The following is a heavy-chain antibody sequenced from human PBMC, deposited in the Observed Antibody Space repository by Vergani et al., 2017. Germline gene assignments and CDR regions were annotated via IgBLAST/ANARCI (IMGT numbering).Heavy chain of an antibody. Sequence: QVQLVESGGGVVQPGRSLRLSCAASGFTFSSYGMHWVRQAPGKGLEWVAVIWYDGSNKYYADSVKGRFTISRDNSKNTLYLKMNSLRAEDTAVYYCARGGRHSGSHYFDYWGQGTLVTVSS. D-gene: IGHD1-26*01. J-gene: IGHJ4*02. CDR3: ARGGRHSGSHYFDY. V-gene: IGHV3-33*01. CDR1: GFTFSSYG. CDR2: IWYDGSNK.